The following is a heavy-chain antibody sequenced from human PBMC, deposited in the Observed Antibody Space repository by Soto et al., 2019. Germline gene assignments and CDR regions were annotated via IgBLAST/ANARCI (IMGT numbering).Heavy chain of an antibody. D-gene: IGHD3-10*01. J-gene: IGHJ5*01. V-gene: IGHV4-39*01. CDR1: GGSISSTGHY. Sequence: QVQLQESGPGLVKPSETLSLTCTVSGGSISSTGHYWGWVRQPPGKGLEWIGSIYYSGSPYYNPSLKSRVTIAVDTSKSQFSLKLNSVTAADTAVYHCARLFGVTAFDSWGQGTLVIVS. CDR2: IYYSGSP. CDR3: ARLFGVTAFDS.